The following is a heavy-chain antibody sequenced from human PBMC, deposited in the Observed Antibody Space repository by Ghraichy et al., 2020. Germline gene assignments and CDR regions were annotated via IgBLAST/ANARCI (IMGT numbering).Heavy chain of an antibody. CDR2: INPNSGGT. V-gene: IGHV1-2*02. Sequence: ASVKVSCKASGYTFTGYYMHWVRQAPGQGLEWMGWINPNSGGTNYAQKFQGRVTMTRDTSISTAYMELSRLRSDDTAVYYCARDCEVVPAAIGWFDPWGQGTLVTVSS. D-gene: IGHD2-2*01. CDR1: GYTFTGYY. CDR3: ARDCEVVPAAIGWFDP. J-gene: IGHJ5*02.